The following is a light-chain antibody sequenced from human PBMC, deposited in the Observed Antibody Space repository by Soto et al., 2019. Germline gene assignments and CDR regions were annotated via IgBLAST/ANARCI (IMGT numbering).Light chain of an antibody. CDR2: SAS. CDR3: QQLNRFPRA. V-gene: IGKV1-9*01. Sequence: DIELTQSPSFLPASVGDRVTITCRASQDISSYMAWYQQRPGKVPRFLTHSASTLQSGAPSRFSATGSGTTFTPTISSLQPEDIATYYCQQLNRFPRAFDQGTQVEV. CDR1: QDISSY. J-gene: IGKJ1*01.